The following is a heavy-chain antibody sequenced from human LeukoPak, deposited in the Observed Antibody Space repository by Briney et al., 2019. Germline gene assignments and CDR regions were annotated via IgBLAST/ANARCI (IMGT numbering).Heavy chain of an antibody. D-gene: IGHD2-2*01. Sequence: GGSLRLSCAASGFTFSDYYMSWIRQAPGKGLEWVSYISSSGSTIYYADSVEGRFTISRDNAKNSLYLQMNSLRAEDTAVYCCARECSSTSCYDYWGQGTLVTVSS. CDR1: GFTFSDYY. J-gene: IGHJ4*02. CDR2: ISSSGSTI. CDR3: ARECSSTSCYDY. V-gene: IGHV3-11*01.